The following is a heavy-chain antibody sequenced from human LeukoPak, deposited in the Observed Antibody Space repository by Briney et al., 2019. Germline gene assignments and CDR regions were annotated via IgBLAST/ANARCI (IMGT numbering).Heavy chain of an antibody. V-gene: IGHV1-2*02. CDR3: ARDIGRFTMVRGVPWFDP. D-gene: IGHD3-10*01. CDR2: INPNSGGT. J-gene: IGHJ5*02. Sequence: GASVKVSCKASGYTFTGYYMHWVRQAPGQGLEWMGWINPNSGGTNYAQKFQGRVTMTRDTSISTAYMELSRLRSDDTAVYYCARDIGRFTMVRGVPWFDPWGQGTLVTVSS. CDR1: GYTFTGYY.